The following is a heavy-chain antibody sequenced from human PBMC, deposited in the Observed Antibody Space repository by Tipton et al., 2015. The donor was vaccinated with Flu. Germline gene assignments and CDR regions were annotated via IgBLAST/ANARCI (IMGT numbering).Heavy chain of an antibody. CDR2: IYYTGSA. Sequence: TLSLTCTVSGGSITIYYWSWIRQPPGKGLEFIGYIYYTGSASYNPSLYSRVTMSVDTSKNQFSLKVTSVTAADTAVYYCAKHTAGRSMGDFAYWGQGTLVTVSS. V-gene: IGHV4-59*08. CDR3: AKHTAGRSMGDFAY. CDR1: GGSITIYY. D-gene: IGHD1-26*01. J-gene: IGHJ4*02.